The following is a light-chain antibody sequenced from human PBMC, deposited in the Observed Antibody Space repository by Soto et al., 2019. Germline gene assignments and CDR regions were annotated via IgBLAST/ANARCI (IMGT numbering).Light chain of an antibody. CDR1: QSVNNY. Sequence: EIVLTQSPATLSLSPGERATLSCRTSQSVNNYLAWYQQKPGQAPRLLVYDTSNRAAGVPARFSGSGSGTDFTLTISSLEPEDFAVYYCQQRSSGYSFGQGTKLEIK. CDR3: QQRSSGYS. CDR2: DTS. V-gene: IGKV3-11*01. J-gene: IGKJ2*01.